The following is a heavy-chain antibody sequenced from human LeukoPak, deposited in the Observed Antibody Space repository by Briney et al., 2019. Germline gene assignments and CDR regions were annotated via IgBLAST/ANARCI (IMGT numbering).Heavy chain of an antibody. D-gene: IGHD2-2*01. CDR2: ISTSGGTT. CDR3: ARVPAPAAESG. J-gene: IGHJ4*02. V-gene: IGHV3-66*02. CDR1: GFTFSNAW. Sequence: GGSLRLSCAASGFTFSNAWMSWVRQAPGKGLEWVSAISTSGGTTYYADSVKGRFTISRDNSKNTLYLQMNSLRAEDTAVYYCARVPAPAAESGWGQGTLVTVSS.